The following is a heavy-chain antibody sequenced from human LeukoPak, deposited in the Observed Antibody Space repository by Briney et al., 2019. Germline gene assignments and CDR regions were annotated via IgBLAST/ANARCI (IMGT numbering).Heavy chain of an antibody. V-gene: IGHV3-7*01. J-gene: IGHJ6*04. Sequence: PGGSLRLSCAASEFTFSSYWMSWVRQAPGKGLEWVASIKQGGSEKYYVDSVKGRVTISRDNAKNSLYLQMNSLRAEDTADYYRAELGITMIGGVWGKGTTVTISS. CDR3: AELGITMIGGV. CDR1: EFTFSSYW. CDR2: IKQGGSEK. D-gene: IGHD3-10*02.